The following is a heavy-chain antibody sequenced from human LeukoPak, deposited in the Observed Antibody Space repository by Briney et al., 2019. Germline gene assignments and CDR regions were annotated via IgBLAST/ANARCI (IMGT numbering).Heavy chain of an antibody. CDR1: GFTFGSYA. V-gene: IGHV3-33*08. J-gene: IGHJ4*02. CDR3: ARDPGVRWLVGFDY. D-gene: IGHD6-19*01. Sequence: GESLRLSCAASGFTFGSYAMSWVRQAPGKGLEWVAVIWYDGSNKYYADSVKGRFTISRDNSKNTLYLQMDSLRAEDTAVYYCARDPGVRWLVGFDYWGQGTLVTVSS. CDR2: IWYDGSNK.